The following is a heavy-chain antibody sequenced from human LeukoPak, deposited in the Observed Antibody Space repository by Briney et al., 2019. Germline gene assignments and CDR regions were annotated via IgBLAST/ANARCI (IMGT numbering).Heavy chain of an antibody. V-gene: IGHV4-31*03. D-gene: IGHD4-17*01. J-gene: IGHJ5*02. CDR3: ARESMTTVTTSWFDP. CDR1: GGSISSGGYY. Sequence: MASETLSLTCTVSGGSISSGGYYWSWIRQHPGKGLEWIGYIYYSGSTNYNPSLKSRVTISVDTSKNQFSLKLSSVTAADTAVYYCARESMTTVTTSWFDPWGQGTLVTASS. CDR2: IYYSGST.